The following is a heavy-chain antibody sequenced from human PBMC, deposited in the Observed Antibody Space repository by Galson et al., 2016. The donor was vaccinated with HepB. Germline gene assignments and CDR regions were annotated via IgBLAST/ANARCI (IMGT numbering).Heavy chain of an antibody. J-gene: IGHJ4*02. CDR3: ARDTMVRGAKMDY. CDR2: IIPIFGTT. CDR1: GDTFSTYA. Sequence: SVKVSCKASGDTFSTYAISWVRQTPGQGPEWMGGIIPIFGTTNYAQRFQGRAMITADESTSTAYMELSSLRSEDTAVYYCARDTMVRGAKMDYWGQGTLVTVSS. D-gene: IGHD3-10*01. V-gene: IGHV1-69*13.